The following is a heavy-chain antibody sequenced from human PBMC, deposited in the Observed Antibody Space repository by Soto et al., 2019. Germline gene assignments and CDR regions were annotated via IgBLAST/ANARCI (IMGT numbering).Heavy chain of an antibody. J-gene: IGHJ6*02. V-gene: IGHV4-39*01. CDR1: CGSISSSSYY. CDR3: ARPYGDYVNYYYGMDV. Sequence: SDTLSLTCTVYCGSISSSSYYWGWIRQPPGKGLEWIGSIYYSGSTYYNPSLKSRVTISVDTSKNQFSLKLSSVTAADTAVYYCARPYGDYVNYYYGMDVWGQGTTVT. CDR2: IYYSGST. D-gene: IGHD4-17*01.